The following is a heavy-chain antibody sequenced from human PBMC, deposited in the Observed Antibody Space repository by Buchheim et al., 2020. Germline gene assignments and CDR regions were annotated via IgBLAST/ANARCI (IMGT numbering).Heavy chain of an antibody. J-gene: IGHJ6*02. V-gene: IGHV3-30-3*01. CDR1: GFTFSSYA. CDR3: ARGTLTAMVRDHYYGMDV. CDR2: ISYDGSNK. D-gene: IGHD5-18*01. Sequence: QVQLVESGGGVVQPGRSLRLSCAASGFTFSSYAMHWVRQAPGKGLEWVAVISYDGSNKYYADSVKGRFTISRDNSKNTLYLQMNSLRAEDTAVYYCARGTLTAMVRDHYYGMDVWGQGTT.